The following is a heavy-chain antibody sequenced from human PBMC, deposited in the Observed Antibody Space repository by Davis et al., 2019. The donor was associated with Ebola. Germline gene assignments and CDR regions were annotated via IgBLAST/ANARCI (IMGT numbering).Heavy chain of an antibody. Sequence: GESLKISCADSVITFSSYAMTWVRQAPGKGLEWVSAISGSGGPTYYAGSVKGRFTVSRDNSKKTMYLQMNSLRAEDTAVYYCARSGLSFGVVKYHYGMDVWGKGTTVTVSS. J-gene: IGHJ6*04. V-gene: IGHV3-23*01. CDR1: VITFSSYA. D-gene: IGHD3-3*01. CDR3: ARSGLSFGVVKYHYGMDV. CDR2: ISGSGGPT.